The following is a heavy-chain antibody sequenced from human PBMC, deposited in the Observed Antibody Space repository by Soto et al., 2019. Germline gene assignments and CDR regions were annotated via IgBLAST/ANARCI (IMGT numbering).Heavy chain of an antibody. CDR2: ITPIFPTA. CDR1: GGTFKIYA. J-gene: IGHJ3*02. V-gene: IGHV1-69*01. D-gene: IGHD5-18*01. CDR3: AGRSGYSYGWRAFDI. Sequence: QVQLVQSGAEVKKPGSSVKVSCKASGGTFKIYAFSWVRQAPGQGLEWMGGITPIFPTAKYAQKFQGRVMISADESTSTDYMELTSVGSEATAVYYCAGRSGYSYGWRAFDIWGQGTMVIVSS.